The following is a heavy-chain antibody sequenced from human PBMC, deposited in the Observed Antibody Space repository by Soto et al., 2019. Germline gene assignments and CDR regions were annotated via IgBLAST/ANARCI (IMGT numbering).Heavy chain of an antibody. J-gene: IGHJ4*02. CDR1: GFTFSSYA. V-gene: IGHV3-30-3*01. CDR3: ARGPNLDSSGYYSIAY. Sequence: GGSLRLSCAASGFTFSSYAMHWVRQAPGKGLEWVAVISYDGSNKYYADSVKGRFTISRDNSKNTLHLQMNSLRAEDTAVYYCARGPNLDSSGYYSIAYSGQGTLVTVSS. D-gene: IGHD3-22*01. CDR2: ISYDGSNK.